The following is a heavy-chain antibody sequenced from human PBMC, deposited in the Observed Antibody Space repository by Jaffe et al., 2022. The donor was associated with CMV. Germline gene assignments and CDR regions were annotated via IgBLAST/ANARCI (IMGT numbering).Heavy chain of an antibody. V-gene: IGHV2-26*01. D-gene: IGHD3-10*01. J-gene: IGHJ6*03. CDR1: GFSLSNARMG. Sequence: QVTLKESGPVLVKPTETLTLTCTVSGFSLSNARMGVSWIRQPPGKALEWLAHIFSNDEKSYSTSLKSRLTISKDTSKSQVVLTMTNMDPVDTATYYCARIQGTKVDGRGGKVKQAYYYYYMDVWGKGTTVTVSS. CDR3: ARIQGTKVDGRGGKVKQAYYYYYMDV. CDR2: IFSNDEK.